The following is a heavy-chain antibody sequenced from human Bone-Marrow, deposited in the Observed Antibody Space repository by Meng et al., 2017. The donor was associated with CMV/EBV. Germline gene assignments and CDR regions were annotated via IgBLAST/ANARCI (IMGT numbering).Heavy chain of an antibody. V-gene: IGHV3-23*01. J-gene: IGHJ4*03. D-gene: IGHD5-12*01. CDR1: GFTFSRSA. Sequence: GESLKISCAASGFTFSRSAMSWVRQTPGKGLEWVALISASGGSAYYADSVKGRFTISRDNIRKTIYLQMSGLSGEDTALYYCATGASAYSGGSFFEDWGQGTLVTVSS. CDR2: ISASGGSA. CDR3: ATGASAYSGGSFFED.